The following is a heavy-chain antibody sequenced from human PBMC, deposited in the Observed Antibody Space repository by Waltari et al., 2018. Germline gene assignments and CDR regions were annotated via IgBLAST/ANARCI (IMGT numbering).Heavy chain of an antibody. V-gene: IGHV4-59*01. CDR1: VGSISSYY. CDR3: ARETRRFWSGFYYYYMDV. CDR2: IYYSGST. Sequence: QVQLQESGPGLVKPSETLSLTCTVSVGSISSYYWSWIRQHPGKGLVWIGYIYYSGSTNYNPSLKSRVTISVDTYKNQFSLKLSSVTAADTAVYYCARETRRFWSGFYYYYMDVWGKGTTVTISS. D-gene: IGHD3-3*01. J-gene: IGHJ6*03.